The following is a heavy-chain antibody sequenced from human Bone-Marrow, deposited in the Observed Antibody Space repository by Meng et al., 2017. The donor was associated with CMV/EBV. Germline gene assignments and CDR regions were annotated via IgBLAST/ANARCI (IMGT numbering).Heavy chain of an antibody. CDR1: GGSISSSSYY. CDR3: ARVRLGGSSGLGEFDP. CDR2: IYYSGST. V-gene: IGHV4-39*07. Sequence: SETLSLTCTVSGGSISSSSYYWGWIRQPPGKGLEWIGIIYYSGSTYYNPSLKSRVTISVDTSKNQFSLKLSSVTAADTAVYYCARVRLGGSSGLGEFDPWGQGTLVTVSS. J-gene: IGHJ5*02. D-gene: IGHD3-16*01.